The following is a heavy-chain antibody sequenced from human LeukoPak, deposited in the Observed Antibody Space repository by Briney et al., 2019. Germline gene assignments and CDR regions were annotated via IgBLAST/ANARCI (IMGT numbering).Heavy chain of an antibody. J-gene: IGHJ4*02. Sequence: GGSLRLSCKASGFTFSNYAMNWVRQAPGKGLEWVSSITSVSSYKCYADSVKGRFTISRDNAKNSLFLQMNSLRAEDTAIYYCARDPTADDYWGQGTLVTVSS. CDR1: GFTFSNYA. D-gene: IGHD2-2*01. CDR2: ITSVSSYK. V-gene: IGHV3-21*01. CDR3: ARDPTADDY.